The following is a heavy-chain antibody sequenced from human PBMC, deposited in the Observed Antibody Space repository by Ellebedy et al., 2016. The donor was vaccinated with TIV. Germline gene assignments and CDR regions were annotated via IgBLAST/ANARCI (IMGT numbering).Heavy chain of an antibody. J-gene: IGHJ4*02. Sequence: ASVKVSXXASGYTFTSYDINWVRQATGQGLEWMGLMNANSSNTGYAQKFQGRVTTTRNISISTAYMEVNSLRSDDTAVYYCARGRREAGTTFVDYWGQGTLVTVSS. D-gene: IGHD1-7*01. CDR1: GYTFTSYD. CDR3: ARGRREAGTTFVDY. CDR2: MNANSSNT. V-gene: IGHV1-8*01.